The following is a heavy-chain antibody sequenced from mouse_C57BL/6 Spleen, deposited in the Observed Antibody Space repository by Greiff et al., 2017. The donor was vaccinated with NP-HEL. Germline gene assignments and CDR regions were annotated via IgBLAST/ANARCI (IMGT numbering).Heavy chain of an antibody. CDR1: GYSITSGYY. J-gene: IGHJ3*01. V-gene: IGHV3-6*01. CDR3: ARDGDLYYDYPFAY. Sequence: VQLQQSGPGLVKPSQSLSLTCSVTGYSITSGYYWNWIRQFPGNKLEWMGYISYDGSNNYNPSLKNRISITRDTSKNQFFLKLNSVTTEDTATYYCARDGDLYYDYPFAYWGQGTLVTVSA. CDR2: ISYDGSN. D-gene: IGHD2-4*01.